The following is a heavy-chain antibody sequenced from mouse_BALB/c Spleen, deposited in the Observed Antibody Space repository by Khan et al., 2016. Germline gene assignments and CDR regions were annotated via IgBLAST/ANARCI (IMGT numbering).Heavy chain of an antibody. CDR3: APHYYGSGYGFDY. Sequence: QVQLQQSGPELKKPGETVKISCKASGYTFTDYSMHWVKRAPGKGLKWMGWINTETGEPTYADDFKGRFAFSLETSASTAYLQINNLKDDDTATYFCAPHYYGSGYGFDYWGQGTTLTVSS. V-gene: IGHV9-2-1*01. CDR1: GYTFTDYS. J-gene: IGHJ2*01. D-gene: IGHD1-1*01. CDR2: INTETGEP.